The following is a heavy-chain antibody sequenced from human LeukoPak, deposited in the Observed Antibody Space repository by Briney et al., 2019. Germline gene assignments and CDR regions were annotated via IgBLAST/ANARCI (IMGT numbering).Heavy chain of an antibody. D-gene: IGHD6-6*01. CDR3: ARWQPLGYSSSSWNYMDV. J-gene: IGHJ6*03. V-gene: IGHV1-2*02. Sequence: ASVKVSCTASGYTFTGYYMHWVRQAPGQGLEWMGWINPNSGGTNYAQKFQGRVTMTRDTSISTAYMELSRLRSDDTAVYYCARWQPLGYSSSSWNYMDVWGKGTTVTVSS. CDR2: INPNSGGT. CDR1: GYTFTGYY.